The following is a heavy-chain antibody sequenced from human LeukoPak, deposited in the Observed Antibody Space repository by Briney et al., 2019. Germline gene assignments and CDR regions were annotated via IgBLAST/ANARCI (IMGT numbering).Heavy chain of an antibody. CDR3: ARDRMQQLGPYYYYYGMDV. Sequence: GGSLRLSCAASGFTFSSYSMNWVRQAPGKGLEWVSSISSSSRYIYYADSVKGRFTISRDNAKNSLYLQMNSLRAEDTAVYYCARDRMQQLGPYYYYYGMDVWGQGTTVTVSS. J-gene: IGHJ6*02. CDR1: GFTFSSYS. V-gene: IGHV3-21*01. CDR2: ISSSSRYI. D-gene: IGHD6-13*01.